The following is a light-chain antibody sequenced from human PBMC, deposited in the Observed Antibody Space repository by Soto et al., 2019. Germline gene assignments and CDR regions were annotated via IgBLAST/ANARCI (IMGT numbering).Light chain of an antibody. J-gene: IGKJ1*01. CDR1: QTVTTSQ. CDR2: AAS. V-gene: IGKV3-20*01. Sequence: EIVLTQSPGTLTLSPGERATLSCRASQTVTTSQLTWFQQKPGQAPRLLIYAASIRATGIPDRFSGSGSGTDFTLTISRLEPEDFAVYYCQQYPRTFGQGTKVDIK. CDR3: QQYPRT.